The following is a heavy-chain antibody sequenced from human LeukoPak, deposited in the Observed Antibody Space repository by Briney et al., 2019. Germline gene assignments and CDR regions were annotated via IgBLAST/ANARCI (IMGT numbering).Heavy chain of an antibody. CDR2: ISYDGRSN. CDR1: GFTFSSYV. D-gene: IGHD2-2*02. CDR3: ARGGEFQLLYGSDY. J-gene: IGHJ4*02. Sequence: GTSLRLSCAASGFTFSSYVMHWVRQAPGKGLEWVAFISYDGRSNYYADSVKGRFTISRDNSKNTLYLQMNSLKPKDTAVYYCARGGEFQLLYGSDYWGQGTLVSVSS. V-gene: IGHV3-30*04.